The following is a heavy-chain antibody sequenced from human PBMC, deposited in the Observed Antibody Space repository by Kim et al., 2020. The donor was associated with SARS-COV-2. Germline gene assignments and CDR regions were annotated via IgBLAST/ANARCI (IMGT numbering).Heavy chain of an antibody. Sequence: GGSLRLSCTASGFTFGDYAMSWVRQAPGKGLEWVGFIRSKAYGGTTEYAASVKGRFTISRDDSKSIAYLQMNSLKTEDTAVYYCTREMYKQWLALDYWGQGTLVTVSS. V-gene: IGHV3-49*04. D-gene: IGHD6-19*01. CDR3: TREMYKQWLALDY. CDR2: IRSKAYGGTT. J-gene: IGHJ4*02. CDR1: GFTFGDYA.